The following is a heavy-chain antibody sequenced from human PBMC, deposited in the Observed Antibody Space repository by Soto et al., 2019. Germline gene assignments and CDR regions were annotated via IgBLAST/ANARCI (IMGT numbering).Heavy chain of an antibody. J-gene: IGHJ4*02. CDR2: INHSGST. V-gene: IGHV4-34*01. D-gene: IGHD2-15*01. Sequence: NPSETLSLTCAVYGGSFSGYYWSWIRQPPGKGLEWIGEINHSGSTNYNPSLKSRVTISVDTSKNQFSLKLSSVTAADTAVYYCARVGYCSGGSCYSFDYWGQGTLVTVSS. CDR1: GGSFSGYY. CDR3: ARVGYCSGGSCYSFDY.